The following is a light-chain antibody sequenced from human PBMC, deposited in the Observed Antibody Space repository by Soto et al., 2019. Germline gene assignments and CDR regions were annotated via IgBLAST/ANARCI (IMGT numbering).Light chain of an antibody. J-gene: IGKJ5*01. CDR2: GAS. CDR1: QSVTTR. V-gene: IGKV3-20*01. Sequence: IVLTQSPGTLSLSPGERVTLFCRASQSVTTRLAWYHHKPGQAPTLLMSGASNRASGVPVRFSGSGSGTDFTLTITRLEPEDFALYYCQQYGGSPITFGLGTRLEIK. CDR3: QQYGGSPIT.